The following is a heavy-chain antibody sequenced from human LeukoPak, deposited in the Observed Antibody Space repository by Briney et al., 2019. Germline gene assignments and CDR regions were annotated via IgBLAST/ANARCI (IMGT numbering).Heavy chain of an antibody. CDR3: ARDNTIFGAFDI. CDR1: GFTFDDYT. V-gene: IGHV3-20*04. J-gene: IGHJ3*02. D-gene: IGHD3-9*01. CDR2: IAWNGGST. Sequence: GGSLILSCAGPGFTFDDYTMSWVRQAPGRGLEWVSGIAWNGGSTGYADSVKGRFTISRDNANNSLYLQMNSLRAEDTAFYYCARDNTIFGAFDIWGQGTVVTVSS.